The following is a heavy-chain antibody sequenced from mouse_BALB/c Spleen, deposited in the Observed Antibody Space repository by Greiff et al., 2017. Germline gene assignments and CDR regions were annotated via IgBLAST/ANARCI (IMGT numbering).Heavy chain of an antibody. CDR1: GFSLSTSGMG. CDR2: IYWDDDK. D-gene: IGHD2-1*01. V-gene: IGHV8-12*01. J-gene: IGHJ3*01. CDR3: ARTRDGNSWFAY. Sequence: QVTLKVSGPGILQPSQTLSLTCSFSGFSLSTSGMGVSWIRQPSGKGLEWLAHIYWDDDKRYNPSLKSRLTISKDTSRNQVFLKITSVDTADTATYYCARTRDGNSWFAYWGQGTLVTVSA.